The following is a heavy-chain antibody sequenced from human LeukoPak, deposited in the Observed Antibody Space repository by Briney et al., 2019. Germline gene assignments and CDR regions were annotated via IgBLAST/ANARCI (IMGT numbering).Heavy chain of an antibody. CDR2: ISGSGGST. Sequence: PGGSLRLSCAASGFTFSSYAMSWVRQAPGKGLEWVSAISGSGGSTYYADSVKGRFTISRDNSKNTLYLQMNSLRAEDTAVYYCAIAAQHMVRGVYSPDYWGQGTLVTVSS. D-gene: IGHD3-10*01. V-gene: IGHV3-23*01. CDR3: AIAAQHMVRGVYSPDY. J-gene: IGHJ4*02. CDR1: GFTFSSYA.